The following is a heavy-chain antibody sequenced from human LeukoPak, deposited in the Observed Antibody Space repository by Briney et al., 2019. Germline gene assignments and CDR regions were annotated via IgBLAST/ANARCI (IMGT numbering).Heavy chain of an antibody. CDR1: GGTFSSYA. J-gene: IGHJ4*02. Sequence: SVKVSCKASGGTFSSYAISWVRQAPGQGLEWMGGIIPIFGTANYAQKFQGRVTITADESTSTAYMELSSLRSEDTAVYYCARSAYDYVWGSYRWTYDYWGQGTLVTVSS. CDR3: ARSAYDYVWGSYRWTYDY. V-gene: IGHV1-69*01. D-gene: IGHD3-16*02. CDR2: IIPIFGTA.